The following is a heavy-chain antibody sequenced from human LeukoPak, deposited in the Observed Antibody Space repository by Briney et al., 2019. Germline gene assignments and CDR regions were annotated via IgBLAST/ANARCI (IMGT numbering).Heavy chain of an antibody. CDR1: GYTFTSYG. J-gene: IGHJ3*02. V-gene: IGHV1-18*01. CDR3: ARSSVVVPAAYDAFDI. D-gene: IGHD2-2*01. Sequence: ASVKVSCKASGYTFTSYGISWVRQAPGQGLEWRGWISAYNGNTNYAQKLQGRVTMTTDTSTSTAYMELRSLRSDDTAVYYCARSSVVVPAAYDAFDIWGQGTMVTVSS. CDR2: ISAYNGNT.